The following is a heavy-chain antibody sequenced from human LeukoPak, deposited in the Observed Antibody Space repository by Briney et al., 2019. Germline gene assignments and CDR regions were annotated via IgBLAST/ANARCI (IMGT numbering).Heavy chain of an antibody. CDR3: ARMTTQTTSVDY. Sequence: SETLSLTCVVSGNFISSGYYWGWIRQPPGQGLEWIASIYHSGSTYYNTSLKSRVTISVDTSKNQFSLKVTSVTAADTAVYYCARMTTQTTSVDYWGQGTLVTVSS. D-gene: IGHD4-11*01. J-gene: IGHJ4*02. CDR1: GNFISSGYY. CDR2: IYHSGST. V-gene: IGHV4-38-2*01.